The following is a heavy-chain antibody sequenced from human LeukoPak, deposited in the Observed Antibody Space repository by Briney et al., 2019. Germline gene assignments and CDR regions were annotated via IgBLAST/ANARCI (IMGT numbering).Heavy chain of an antibody. Sequence: GESLKISCKGSGYDFSTYWIAWLRQMPGKGLEWMGIIYPGDSDTRYSPSFQGQVTISADKSTSTAYLQWSSVKASDTAIYYCARRGPTSNYFDPWGQGTLVIVSS. CDR3: ARRGPTSNYFDP. CDR2: IYPGDSDT. J-gene: IGHJ5*02. D-gene: IGHD1-7*01. CDR1: GYDFSTYW. V-gene: IGHV5-51*01.